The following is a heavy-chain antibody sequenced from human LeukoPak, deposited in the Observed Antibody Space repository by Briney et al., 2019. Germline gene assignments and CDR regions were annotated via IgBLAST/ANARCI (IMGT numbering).Heavy chain of an antibody. D-gene: IGHD4-23*01. CDR3: ARASTTVVTPLDY. CDR2: IYYSGST. V-gene: IGHV4-39*01. J-gene: IGHJ4*02. CDR1: GGSISSSSYY. Sequence: PSETLSLTCTVSGGSISSSSYYWGWIRQPPGKGLEWIGSIYYSGSTYYNPSLKSRVTISVDTSKNQFSLKLSSVTAADTAVYYCARASTTVVTPLDYWGQGTLVTVSS.